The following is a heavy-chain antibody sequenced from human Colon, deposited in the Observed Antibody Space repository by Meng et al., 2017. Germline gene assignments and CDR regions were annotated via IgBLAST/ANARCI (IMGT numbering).Heavy chain of an antibody. CDR1: GASVRSPDPQ. Sequence: QVPLKGSGPGLVSPSGTLSLICAFSGASVRSPDPQWGWVRQPPGKGLEWIGYARIDYANTNYNPSLKSRVNVSLDTSKNQFSLNVRSVTAADTAVYYCARDYWGSLDFWGQGILVTVSS. CDR2: ARIDYANT. CDR3: ARDYWGSLDF. J-gene: IGHJ4*02. V-gene: IGHV4-61*08. D-gene: IGHD3-16*01.